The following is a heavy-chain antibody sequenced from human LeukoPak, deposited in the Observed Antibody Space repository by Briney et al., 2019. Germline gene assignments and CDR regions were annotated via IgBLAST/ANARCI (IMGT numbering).Heavy chain of an antibody. Sequence: SETLSLTCTVSTASISGDNYWSWIRQPPGKGLEWLGYIHHTGSTYYNPSLKSRVTISVDRSKNQFSLNLSSVTAADTAVYYCASSRRYSYGSNPLDYWGQGTLVTVSS. CDR3: ASSRRYSYGSNPLDY. J-gene: IGHJ4*02. V-gene: IGHV4-30-2*01. D-gene: IGHD5-18*01. CDR1: TASISGDNY. CDR2: IHHTGST.